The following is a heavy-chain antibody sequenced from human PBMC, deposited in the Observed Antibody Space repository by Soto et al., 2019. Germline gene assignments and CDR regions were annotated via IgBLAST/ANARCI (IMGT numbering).Heavy chain of an antibody. V-gene: IGHV1-69*13. CDR3: AKEPRVTTLPYNWFDP. D-gene: IGHD4-17*01. CDR1: GGTFSSYA. CDR2: IIPIFGTA. Sequence: ASVKVSCKASGGTFSSYAISWVRQAPGQGLEWMGGIIPIFGTANYAQKFQGRVTITADESTSTAYMELSSLRSEDTAVYYCAKEPRVTTLPYNWFDPWGQGTLVTVSS. J-gene: IGHJ5*02.